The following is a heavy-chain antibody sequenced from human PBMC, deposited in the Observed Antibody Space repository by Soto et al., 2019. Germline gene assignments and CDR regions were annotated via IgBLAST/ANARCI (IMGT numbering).Heavy chain of an antibody. CDR1: GGSVSSGGYY. D-gene: IGHD2-8*01. CDR3: ARRALPQCINGVCYKDGFWDY. Sequence: LSLTCTVSGGSVSSGGYYWSWIRQHPGTVLEWIGYIYYSGTTYFNPSLKSRASISLDTSKNEFSLKLTSVTAADTAVYYCARRALPQCINGVCYKDGFWDYWGQGALVTVSS. V-gene: IGHV4-31*03. J-gene: IGHJ4*02. CDR2: IYYSGTT.